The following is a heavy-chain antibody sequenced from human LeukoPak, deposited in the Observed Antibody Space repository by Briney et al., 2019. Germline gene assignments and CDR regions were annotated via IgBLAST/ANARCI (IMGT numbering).Heavy chain of an antibody. V-gene: IGHV4-39*01. J-gene: IGHJ6*02. Sequence: SETLSLTCTVSGGSISSRTYYWGWFRQPPGEGLEWIGSIYYSGSTYYNSSLKSRVTISVDTSKNQFSLKLSSVTAADTAVYYCARLGPGIYFYHGMDVWGQGTTVTVSS. CDR2: IYYSGST. CDR3: ARLGPGIYFYHGMDV. CDR1: GGSISSRTYY.